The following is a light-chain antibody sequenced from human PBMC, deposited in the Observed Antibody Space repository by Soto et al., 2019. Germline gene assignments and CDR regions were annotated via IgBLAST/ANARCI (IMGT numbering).Light chain of an antibody. J-gene: IGKJ1*01. CDR2: GAS. CDR3: QQYTNWRT. CDR1: QNVRSN. Sequence: EIVMTQSPATLSVSPGGGATLSCRASQNVRSNLAWYQQRPGQAPRLLIYGASTRATGIPTRFSGSGSGTEFTLTNSSLQSEDFAVYYCQQYTNWRTFGQGTKVEIK. V-gene: IGKV3-15*01.